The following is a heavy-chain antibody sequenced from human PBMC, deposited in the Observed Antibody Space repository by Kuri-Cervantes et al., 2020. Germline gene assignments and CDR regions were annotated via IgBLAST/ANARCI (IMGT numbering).Heavy chain of an antibody. CDR3: ARTFWSGYSNWFDP. J-gene: IGHJ5*02. V-gene: IGHV4-39*07. CDR2: IYYSGST. D-gene: IGHD3-3*01. Sequence: GSLRLSCTVSGCSISSSSYYWGWIRQPPGKGLEWIGSIYYSGSTYYNPSLKSRVTISVDTSKNQFSLKLSSVTAADTAVYYCARTFWSGYSNWFDPWGQGTLVTVSS. CDR1: GCSISSSSYY.